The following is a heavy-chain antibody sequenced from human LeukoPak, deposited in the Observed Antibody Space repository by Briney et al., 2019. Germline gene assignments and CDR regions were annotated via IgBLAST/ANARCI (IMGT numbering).Heavy chain of an antibody. CDR3: ARVLPTAGYAFDI. CDR1: GGTFSSYA. Sequence: GASVKVSCKASGGTFSSYAISWVRQAPGQGLEWMGGIIPIFGTANYAQKFQGRVTITADESTSTAYMELSSLRSEDTAVYYCARVLPTAGYAFDIWGQGTMVTVSS. CDR2: IIPIFGTA. J-gene: IGHJ3*02. V-gene: IGHV1-69*13. D-gene: IGHD6-13*01.